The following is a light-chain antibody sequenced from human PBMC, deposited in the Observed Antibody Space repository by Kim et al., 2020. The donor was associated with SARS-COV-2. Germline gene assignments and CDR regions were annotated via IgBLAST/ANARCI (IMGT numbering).Light chain of an antibody. Sequence: VVLTQSTATLSVSPGERVTLSCRASQSLSINFAWYHQKPGQAPRLLIYEASTRATGIPARISGSGFGAEVTLTISSLQSEDSGVYYCHQYNHWPYTFGQGTKLEI. J-gene: IGKJ2*01. CDR2: EAS. V-gene: IGKV3-15*01. CDR3: HQYNHWPYT. CDR1: QSLSIN.